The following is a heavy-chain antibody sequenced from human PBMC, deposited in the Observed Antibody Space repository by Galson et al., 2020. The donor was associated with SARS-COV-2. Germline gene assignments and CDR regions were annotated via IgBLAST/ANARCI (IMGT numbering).Heavy chain of an antibody. CDR2: ISFDGNNI. J-gene: IGHJ4*02. CDR3: ARGHGGSYFFFDY. V-gene: IGHV3-30*04. Sequence: GGSLRLSCAASGFTFNNYTMHWVRHAPGRGLEWLALISFDGNNIYYADSVKGRFTISRDNSKNTLYLQMDSLRPDDTAVYSCARGHGGSYFFFDYWGQGTLVTVSS. D-gene: IGHD1-26*01. CDR1: GFTFNNYT.